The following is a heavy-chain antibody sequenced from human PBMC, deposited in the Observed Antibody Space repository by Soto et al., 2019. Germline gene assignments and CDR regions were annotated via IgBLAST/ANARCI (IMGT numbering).Heavy chain of an antibody. Sequence: QVQSQESGPGLVKPSETLSLTCTVSGGSITNYYCSWFRQPPGKGLEWIGYINYDGYSAYNLSLKRRGTLSMDASKTQFSLMLESVTATDTAVYYCARHGFGPLHGLVDVWGPGTTVIVSS. J-gene: IGHJ6*02. D-gene: IGHD3-10*01. CDR3: ARHGFGPLHGLVDV. V-gene: IGHV4-59*08. CDR2: INYDGYS. CDR1: GGSITNYY.